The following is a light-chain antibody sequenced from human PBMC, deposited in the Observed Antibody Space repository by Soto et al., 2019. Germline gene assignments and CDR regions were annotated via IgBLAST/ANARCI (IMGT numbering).Light chain of an antibody. Sequence: QSVLTQPASVSGSTGQSVTISCTGPRSDIGDSNFISWYQHSPGKAPRLLIYQVNNRPSGVSGRFSGSKAGNTASLTISGLLDDDEADYFCASFRSGTILVFGSGTKV. CDR3: ASFRSGTILV. V-gene: IGLV2-14*01. J-gene: IGLJ1*01. CDR1: RSDIGDSNF. CDR2: QVN.